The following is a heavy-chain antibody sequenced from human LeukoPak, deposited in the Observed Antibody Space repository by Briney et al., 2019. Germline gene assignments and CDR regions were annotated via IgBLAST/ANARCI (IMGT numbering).Heavy chain of an antibody. CDR2: INPNSGGT. CDR1: GYTFTRYY. V-gene: IGHV1-2*02. CDR3: ARVRSGYSSSFIGFDP. Sequence: ASVKVSCKASGYTFTRYYMHWVRQAPGQGLDWMGWINPNSGGTNYAQKFQGRVTMTRDTSISTAYMELSRLRSDDTAVYYCARVRSGYSSSFIGFDPWGQGTLVTVSS. D-gene: IGHD6-13*01. J-gene: IGHJ5*02.